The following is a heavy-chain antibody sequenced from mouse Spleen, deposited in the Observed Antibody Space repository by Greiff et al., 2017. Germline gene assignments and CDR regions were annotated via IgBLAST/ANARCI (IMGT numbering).Heavy chain of an antibody. Sequence: EVKVEESGGGLVQPGGSLKLSCAASGFDFSRYWMSWVRQAPGKGLEWIGEINPDSSTINYTPSLRDKFIISRDNAKNTLYLQMSKVRSEDSALYYCARLGYYGSVVYWGQGTTLTVSS. CDR1: GFDFSRYW. D-gene: IGHD1-1*01. J-gene: IGHJ2*01. CDR2: INPDSSTI. V-gene: IGHV4-1*02. CDR3: ARLGYYGSVVY.